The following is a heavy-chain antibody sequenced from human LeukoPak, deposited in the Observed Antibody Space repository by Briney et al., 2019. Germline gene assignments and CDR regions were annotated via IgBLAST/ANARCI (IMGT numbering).Heavy chain of an antibody. D-gene: IGHD2-2*01. V-gene: IGHV3-23*01. CDR3: VKVAVQTQVVPAAIFFDY. CDR1: GFTFSIYA. CDR2: ISGSSAGI. J-gene: IGHJ4*02. Sequence: GGSLRLSCAASGFTFSIYAMSWVRQAPGKGLEWVSVISGSSAGIKYADSVKGRFTISRDNSKDTLYLQMNSLSAEDTAVYYCVKVAVQTQVVPAAIFFDYWGQGTLVTDSS.